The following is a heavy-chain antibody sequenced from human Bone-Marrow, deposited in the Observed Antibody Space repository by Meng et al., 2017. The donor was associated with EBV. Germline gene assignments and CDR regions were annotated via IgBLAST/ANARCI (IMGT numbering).Heavy chain of an antibody. CDR2: ISGSGGNT. CDR3: ALGVTGGRFFDP. CDR1: GFSFSNYA. D-gene: IGHD6-19*01. V-gene: IGHV3-23*01. Sequence: LEAGGGLVQPGGSLRLSCAASGFSFSNYALGWLRQAPEKGLEWVSSISGSGGNTYYPDSVKGRFTTSRDNSKDTLYLQMNSLRVEDTAVYYCALGVTGGRFFDPWGQGTLVTVSS. J-gene: IGHJ5*02.